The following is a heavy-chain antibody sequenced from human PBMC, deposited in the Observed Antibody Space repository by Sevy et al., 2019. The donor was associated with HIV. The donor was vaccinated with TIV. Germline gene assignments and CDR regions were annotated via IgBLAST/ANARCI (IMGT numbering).Heavy chain of an antibody. Sequence: ASVKVSCKASGGTFSSYAISWVRQAPGQGLEWMGGIIPIFGTANYAQKFQGRVTITADESTSTAYMELSSLRSEDTAVYYCARAGCSGGSCYETLLPFFDPWGQGTLVTVSS. J-gene: IGHJ5*02. CDR2: IIPIFGTA. CDR1: GGTFSSYA. D-gene: IGHD2-15*01. CDR3: ARAGCSGGSCYETLLPFFDP. V-gene: IGHV1-69*13.